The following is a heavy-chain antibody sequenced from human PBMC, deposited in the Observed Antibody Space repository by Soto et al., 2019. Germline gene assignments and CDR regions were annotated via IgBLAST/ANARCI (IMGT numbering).Heavy chain of an antibody. CDR1: GYRFSSSW. J-gene: IGHJ6*02. D-gene: IGHD1-26*01. CDR3: ARQGTPSGTYAMDV. Sequence: GESLKISCQGTGYRFSSSWIGWVRQKPGKGLEWMGIIYPGDSETRYSPSFQGQVTISADKSISTAYLQWSSLKASDTAIYYCARQGTPSGTYAMDVWGQGTTVTVSS. V-gene: IGHV5-51*01. CDR2: IYPGDSET.